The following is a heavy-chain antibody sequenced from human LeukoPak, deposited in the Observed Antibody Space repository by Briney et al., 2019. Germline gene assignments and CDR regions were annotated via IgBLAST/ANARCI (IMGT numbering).Heavy chain of an antibody. CDR3: ATYVITMVRGVIITNDY. J-gene: IGHJ4*02. D-gene: IGHD3-10*01. V-gene: IGHV3-23*01. Sequence: QTGGSLRLSCAASGFTFSSYAMSWVRQAPGKGLEWASAISGSGGSTYYADSVKGRFTISRDNSKNTLYLQMNSLRAEDTAVYYCATYVITMVRGVIITNDYWGQGTLVTVSS. CDR2: ISGSGGST. CDR1: GFTFSSYA.